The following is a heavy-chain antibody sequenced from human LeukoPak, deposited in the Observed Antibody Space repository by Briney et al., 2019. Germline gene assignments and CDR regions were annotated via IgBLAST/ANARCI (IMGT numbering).Heavy chain of an antibody. CDR1: GGSISSGGYY. D-gene: IGHD3-10*01. Sequence: SETLSLTCTVSGGSISSGGYYWSWIRQHPGKGLEWIGYIYYSGSTYYNPSLKSRVTISVDTSKNQFSLKLSSVTAADTAVYYCARDGSGSLVGGMDVWGQGTTVTVSS. V-gene: IGHV4-31*03. CDR2: IYYSGST. CDR3: ARDGSGSLVGGMDV. J-gene: IGHJ6*02.